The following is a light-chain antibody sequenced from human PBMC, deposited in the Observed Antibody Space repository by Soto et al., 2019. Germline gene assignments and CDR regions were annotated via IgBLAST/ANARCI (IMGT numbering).Light chain of an antibody. Sequence: EIVMTQSPATLSVSPGERTTLSCRASQSVSSNLAWYQQKPGQAPRLLIYGASSRATGIPARFSGSGSGTEFTLTIRSLQSEDFAVYYCQQSDNWPLTFGGGTKVEI. CDR2: GAS. CDR1: QSVSSN. CDR3: QQSDNWPLT. J-gene: IGKJ4*01. V-gene: IGKV3-15*01.